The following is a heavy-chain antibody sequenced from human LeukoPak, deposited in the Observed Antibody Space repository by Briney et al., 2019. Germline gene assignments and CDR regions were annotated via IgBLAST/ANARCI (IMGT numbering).Heavy chain of an antibody. CDR1: GYTFTGYY. V-gene: IGHV1-2*02. CDR2: INPNSGGT. Sequence: ASVKVSCKASGYTFTGYYMHWVRRAPGQGLEWMGWINPNSGGTNYAQKFQGRVTMTRDTSISTAYMELSRLRSDDTAVYYCARDREQQLVRWFDPWGQGTLVTVSS. CDR3: ARDREQQLVRWFDP. D-gene: IGHD6-13*01. J-gene: IGHJ5*02.